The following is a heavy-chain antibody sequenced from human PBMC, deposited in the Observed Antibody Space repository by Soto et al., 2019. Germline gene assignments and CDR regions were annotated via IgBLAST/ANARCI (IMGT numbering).Heavy chain of an antibody. Sequence: ASVKVSCKASGYSFTDYHIHWVRQAPGQGLEWLGRINPKSGGTSTAQKFQGWVTVTTDTSISTASMELTRLTSGDTAIYYCARGDSTDCSNGVCSFFYNHDMDVWGQGTTVTVSS. CDR3: ARGDSTDCSNGVCSFFYNHDMDV. CDR1: GYSFTDYH. D-gene: IGHD2-8*01. J-gene: IGHJ6*02. CDR2: INPKSGGT. V-gene: IGHV1-2*04.